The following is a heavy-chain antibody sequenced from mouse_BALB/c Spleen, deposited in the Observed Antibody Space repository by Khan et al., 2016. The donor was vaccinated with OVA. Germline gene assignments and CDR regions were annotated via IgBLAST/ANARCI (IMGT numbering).Heavy chain of an antibody. CDR2: INPSTGYT. V-gene: IGHV1-7*01. CDR3: ARRGLRWDFDY. CDR1: GYTFINYW. Sequence: VQLHQSGAELTKPGASVKMSCKASGYTFINYWILWIKQRPGQGLEWIGYINPSTGYTEYNQNFKDKATLTADKSSSTAYMQLSSLTSEDSTVYYSARRGLRWDFDYWGQGTTLTVSS. J-gene: IGHJ2*01. D-gene: IGHD1-1*01.